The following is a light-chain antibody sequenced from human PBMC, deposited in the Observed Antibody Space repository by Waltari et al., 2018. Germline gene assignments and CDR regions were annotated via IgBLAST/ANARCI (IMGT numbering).Light chain of an antibody. Sequence: QSALTQPASVSGSPGQSITISCTGTRSDVGRYNLVSWYQQHPGKAPKLMIYEVTKRPSGVSNRFSGSKSGNTASLTISGLQAEDESDYYCCSYAGASTHVVFGGGTKVTVL. CDR3: CSYAGASTHVV. CDR1: RSDVGRYNL. CDR2: EVT. V-gene: IGLV2-23*02. J-gene: IGLJ2*01.